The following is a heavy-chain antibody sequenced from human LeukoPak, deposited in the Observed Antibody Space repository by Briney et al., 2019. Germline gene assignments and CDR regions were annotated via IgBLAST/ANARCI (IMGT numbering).Heavy chain of an antibody. D-gene: IGHD4-17*01. V-gene: IGHV3-23*01. CDR1: GFTFSSYA. CDR3: ARHKTTVTTAYFDY. CDR2: ISGSGGST. Sequence: GGSLRLSCAASGFTFSSYAMNWVRQAPGKGLEWVSAISGSGGSTYYADSVKGRFTISRDNSKNTLYLQMNSLRAEDTAVYSCARHKTTVTTAYFDYWGQGTLVTVSS. J-gene: IGHJ4*02.